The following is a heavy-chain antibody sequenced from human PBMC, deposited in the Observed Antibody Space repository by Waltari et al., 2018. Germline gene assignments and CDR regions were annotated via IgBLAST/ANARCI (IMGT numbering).Heavy chain of an antibody. V-gene: IGHV3-23*01. J-gene: IGHJ2*01. CDR1: GFSFSSYA. CDR2: IRGTGCRT. CDR3: AKGFGFLEWAGGWYFDL. D-gene: IGHD3-3*01. Sequence: EVQLLESGGGLVQPGGSLRLSCAASGFSFSSYAMSWVRQAPGKGLEWVSAIRGTGCRTDYADAVKGRFTISRDNSKNMLYLQRNSLRAEDTAVHYCAKGFGFLEWAGGWYFDLWGRGTLVTVSS.